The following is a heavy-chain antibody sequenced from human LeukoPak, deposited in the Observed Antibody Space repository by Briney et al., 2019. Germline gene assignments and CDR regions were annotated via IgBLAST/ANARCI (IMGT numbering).Heavy chain of an antibody. D-gene: IGHD5-18*01. CDR2: IIPIFGTA. CDR3: ASRGYSDRYHFEY. Sequence: ASVKVSCKASGGTFSSYAISWVRQAPGQGLEWMGGIIPIFGTANYAQKFQGRVTMTRDTSTSTVYMELSSLRSEDTAVYYCASRGYSDRYHFEYWGHGTLVTVSS. CDR1: GGTFSSYA. J-gene: IGHJ4*01. V-gene: IGHV1-69*05.